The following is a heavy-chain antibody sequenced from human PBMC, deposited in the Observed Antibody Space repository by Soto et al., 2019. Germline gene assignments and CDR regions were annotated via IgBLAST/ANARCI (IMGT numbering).Heavy chain of an antibody. CDR1: GDSIRSSSY. J-gene: IGHJ6*02. CDR2: IYSTRNT. D-gene: IGHD6-13*01. V-gene: IGHV4-39*01. Sequence: SETLSLTCTVSGDSIRSSSYWGWIRQPPGKGLEWIGSIYSTRNTYYNPSLNSQVTISVDTSKNQFSLNVISVTAADTAVYYCRRSSRYSTDVWGQGTTVTVSS. CDR3: RRSSRYSTDV.